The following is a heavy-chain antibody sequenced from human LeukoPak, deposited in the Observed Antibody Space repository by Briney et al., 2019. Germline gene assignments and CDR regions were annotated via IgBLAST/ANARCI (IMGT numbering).Heavy chain of an antibody. V-gene: IGHV3-30-3*01. CDR1: GFTFSSYA. D-gene: IGHD2-2*01. CDR3: ARELEVVPAAHFDY. J-gene: IGHJ4*02. CDR2: ISYDGSNK. Sequence: GGSLRLSCAASGFTFSSYAMHWVRQAPGKGLEWVAVISYDGSNKYYADSVKGRFTISRDNSKNTLYLQMNSLRAEDTAVYYCARELEVVPAAHFDYWGQGTLVTVSS.